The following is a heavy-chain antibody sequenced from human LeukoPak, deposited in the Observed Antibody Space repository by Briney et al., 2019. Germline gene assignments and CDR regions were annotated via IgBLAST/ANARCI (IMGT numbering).Heavy chain of an antibody. D-gene: IGHD2-15*01. J-gene: IGHJ3*02. V-gene: IGHV4-59*12. Sequence: SETLSLTCTVSGGSISSYYWSWIRQPPGKGLEWIGYIYYSGSTNYNPSLKSRVTISVDTSKNQFSLKLSSVTAADTAVYFCARRRVVVASTDGASGAFDIWGQGTMVTVSS. CDR1: GGSISSYY. CDR2: IYYSGST. CDR3: ARRRVVVASTDGASGAFDI.